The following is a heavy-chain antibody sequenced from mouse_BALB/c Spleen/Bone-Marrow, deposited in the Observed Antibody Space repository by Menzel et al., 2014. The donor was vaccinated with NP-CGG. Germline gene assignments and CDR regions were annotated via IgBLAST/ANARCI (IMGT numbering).Heavy chain of an antibody. Sequence: EVQLVESGGGLVQPGGSLKVSCAASGFDFSRDWMSWVRQAPGKGLEWIGEINPDSSTINYTPSLKDKFIISRDNAKNTLYLQMSKVRSEDTALYYSARQYGNYWFAYWGQGTLVTVSA. V-gene: IGHV4-1*02. J-gene: IGHJ3*01. CDR1: GFDFSRDW. CDR2: INPDSSTI. CDR3: ARQYGNYWFAY. D-gene: IGHD2-10*02.